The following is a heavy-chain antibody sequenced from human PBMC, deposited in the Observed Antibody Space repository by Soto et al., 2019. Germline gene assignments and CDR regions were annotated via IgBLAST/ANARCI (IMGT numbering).Heavy chain of an antibody. V-gene: IGHV3-30*18. J-gene: IGHJ4*02. Sequence: QVQLVESGGGVVQPGRSLRLSCAASGFTFSSYGMHWVRQAPGKGVEWVAVISYDGSNKYYADSVKGRFSISRDNAKNTLSLQMNRLRAEDTAVYYCAEVDYSGSYCDYWGQGTLVTVSS. CDR3: AEVDYSGSYCDY. CDR1: GFTFSSYG. CDR2: ISYDGSNK. D-gene: IGHD1-26*01.